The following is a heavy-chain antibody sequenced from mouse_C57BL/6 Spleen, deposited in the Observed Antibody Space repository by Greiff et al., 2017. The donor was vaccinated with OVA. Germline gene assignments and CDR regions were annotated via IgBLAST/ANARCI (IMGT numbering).Heavy chain of an antibody. J-gene: IGHJ4*01. CDR1: GFSLTSYG. Sequence: VKLKQSGPGLVQPSQSLSITCTVSGFSLTSYGVHWVRQSPGKGLEWLGVIWSGGSTDYNAAFISRLSISKDNSKSQVFFKMNSLQADDTAIYYCARNSYYGSSYNYAMDYWGQGTSVTVSS. CDR2: IWSGGST. D-gene: IGHD1-1*01. V-gene: IGHV2-2*01. CDR3: ARNSYYGSSYNYAMDY.